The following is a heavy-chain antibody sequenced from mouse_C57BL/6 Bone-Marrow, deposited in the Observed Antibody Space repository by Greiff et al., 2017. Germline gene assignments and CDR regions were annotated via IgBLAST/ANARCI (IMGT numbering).Heavy chain of an antibody. J-gene: IGHJ3*01. V-gene: IGHV2-2*01. D-gene: IGHD1-1*01. CDR3: ARNSRGANYYGSSYWFAY. CDR1: GFSLTSYG. Sequence: QVQLKESGPGLVQPSQSLSITCTVSGFSLTSYGVHWVRQSPGKGLEWLGVIWSGGSTDYNAAFISRLSISKDNSKSQVFFKMNSLQADDTAIYYCARNSRGANYYGSSYWFAYWGQGTLVTVSA. CDR2: IWSGGST.